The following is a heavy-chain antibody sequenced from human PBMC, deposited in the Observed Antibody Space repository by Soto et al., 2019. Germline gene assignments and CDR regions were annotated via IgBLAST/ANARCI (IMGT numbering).Heavy chain of an antibody. Sequence: SETLSLTCAVYGGSFSGYYWSWIRQPPGKGLEWIGEINHSGSTNYNPSLKSRVTISVDTSKNQFSLKLSSVTAADTAVYYCARGLGGERTYYDFWSGYYTGRPWDYWGQGTLVTVSS. D-gene: IGHD3-3*01. J-gene: IGHJ4*02. CDR2: INHSGST. CDR3: ARGLGGERTYYDFWSGYYTGRPWDY. V-gene: IGHV4-34*01. CDR1: GGSFSGYY.